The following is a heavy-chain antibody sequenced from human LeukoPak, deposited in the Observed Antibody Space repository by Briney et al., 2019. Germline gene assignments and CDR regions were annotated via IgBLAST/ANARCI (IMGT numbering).Heavy chain of an antibody. CDR3: ARLVSSGRFDP. J-gene: IGHJ5*02. V-gene: IGHV5-51*01. D-gene: IGHD3-22*01. Sequence: GESLKISCKGSGYSFSTYWIGRVRQMPGKGLEWMGIIYPGDSDARYSPSFQGQVTMSADKSISTAYLQWSSLKASDTAMYYCARLVSSGRFDPWGQGTLVTVSS. CDR1: GYSFSTYW. CDR2: IYPGDSDA.